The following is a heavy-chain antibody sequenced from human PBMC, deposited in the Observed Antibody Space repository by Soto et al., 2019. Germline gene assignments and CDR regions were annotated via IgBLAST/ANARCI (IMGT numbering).Heavy chain of an antibody. V-gene: IGHV3-23*01. Sequence: EVQLLESGGGLVQPGGSLRLTCAASGFTFSSYGISWIRLSPGKGLEWVSVISGGGDTTYYTPSVKGRFTISRDDFRNTLYRQMNSLRTDDTAIYYCAKLRDFVVLPAGILDYWGPGTLVTVSS. CDR2: ISGGGDTT. CDR1: GFTFSSYG. D-gene: IGHD2-8*01. J-gene: IGHJ4*02. CDR3: AKLRDFVVLPAGILDY.